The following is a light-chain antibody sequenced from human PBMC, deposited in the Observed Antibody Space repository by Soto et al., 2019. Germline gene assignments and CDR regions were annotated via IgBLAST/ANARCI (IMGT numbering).Light chain of an antibody. CDR1: QSVSSSY. CDR3: QKYVSSLT. CDR2: GAS. V-gene: IGKV3-20*01. Sequence: EIVLTQSPGTLSLSPGERATLSCRASQSVSSSYLAWYQQKPGQAPRLLIYGASSRATGIPDRFSGSGSGTDFTLTISRLEPQDFAVYYCQKYVSSLTSGGGTKVDIK. J-gene: IGKJ4*01.